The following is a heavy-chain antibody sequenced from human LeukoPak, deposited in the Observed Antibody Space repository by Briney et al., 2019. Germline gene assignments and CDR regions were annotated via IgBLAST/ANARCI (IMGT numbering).Heavy chain of an antibody. CDR1: SGSLSSFY. J-gene: IGHJ4*02. CDR2: IYPSGST. D-gene: IGHD5-12*01. V-gene: IGHV4-4*07. Sequence: SETLSLTCTVSSGSLSSFYWNWIRQPAGKGLEWVGHIYPSGSTDYNASLKSRVTMSVDTSKKQFSLKLNSVTAADTAVYYCARSSGHDFDYWGQGILVTVSS. CDR3: ARSSGHDFDY.